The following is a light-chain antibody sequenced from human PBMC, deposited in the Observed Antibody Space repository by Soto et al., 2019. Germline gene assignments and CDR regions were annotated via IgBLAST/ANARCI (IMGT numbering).Light chain of an antibody. CDR3: SSYTGSSTVI. Sequence: QSALTQAASVSGSPGQSITISCTGTSSDVGGYNYVSWYQQHPGKAPKLMIYDVSNRPSGVSNRFSGSKSGNTASLTISGLQAEDEADYYCSSYTGSSTVIFGGGTKLTVL. J-gene: IGLJ2*01. CDR2: DVS. CDR1: SSDVGGYNY. V-gene: IGLV2-14*03.